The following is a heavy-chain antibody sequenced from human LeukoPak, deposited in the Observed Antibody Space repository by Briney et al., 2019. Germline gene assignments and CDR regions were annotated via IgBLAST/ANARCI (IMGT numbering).Heavy chain of an antibody. CDR3: ARELSQIVWGGLDY. Sequence: PGGSLRLSCAASGFSFSTFVMHWVRQAPGKGLEWVAVIQNDASTRNYVDSVKGRFTISRDNSVNTVFLQMDSLRVEDTAVYYCARELSQIVWGGLDYGGQGTLVSVSS. J-gene: IGHJ4*02. CDR1: GFSFSTFV. CDR2: IQNDASTR. D-gene: IGHD2-21*01. V-gene: IGHV3-33*05.